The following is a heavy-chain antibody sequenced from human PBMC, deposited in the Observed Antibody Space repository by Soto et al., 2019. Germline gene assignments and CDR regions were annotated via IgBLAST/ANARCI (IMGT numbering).Heavy chain of an antibody. CDR3: ARHAVITSWGVVLPNRFDP. D-gene: IGHD3-16*01. Sequence: PGESLKISCEGSGYRFTSYWITWVRQLPGKGLEWMGRIDPLDSQTNYSASFQGHVTFSADKSTNTAFLQWNSLKPSDTATYFCARHAVITSWGVVLPNRFDPWGQGTQVPGSS. CDR2: IDPLDSQT. CDR1: GYRFTSYW. V-gene: IGHV5-10-1*01. J-gene: IGHJ5*02.